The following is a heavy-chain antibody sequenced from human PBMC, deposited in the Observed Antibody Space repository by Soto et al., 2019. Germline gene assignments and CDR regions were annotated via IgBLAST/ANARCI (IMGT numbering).Heavy chain of an antibody. Sequence: QLQLQESGSGLVKPSHTLSLTCTVSGGSNSNAAYSWSWIRQPPGKGLEWIGYIYPSGMPFYNPSLRSRVTISIDRSNDQFSLNLKSVTAADTAVYYCARERGGYGLFDSWGQGTLVTVSS. D-gene: IGHD5-18*01. CDR3: ARERGGYGLFDS. CDR1: GGSNSNAAYS. CDR2: IYPSGMP. V-gene: IGHV4-30-2*01. J-gene: IGHJ4*02.